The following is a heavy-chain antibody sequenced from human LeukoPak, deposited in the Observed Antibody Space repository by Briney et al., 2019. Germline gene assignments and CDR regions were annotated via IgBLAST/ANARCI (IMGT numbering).Heavy chain of an antibody. D-gene: IGHD6-6*01. V-gene: IGHV1-2*02. CDR2: IKPKSGGT. J-gene: IGHJ5*02. CDR1: GYTFTNGNS. CDR3: ARDPDQYGTGLDP. Sequence: ASVRVSCKASGYTFTNGNSLHWVRLAPGQGLEWMGWIKPKSGGTNYAQKFQGRVTMTTDTSINTVYMELSSLQSDDTAMYYCARDPDQYGTGLDPWSQGTLVTVSS.